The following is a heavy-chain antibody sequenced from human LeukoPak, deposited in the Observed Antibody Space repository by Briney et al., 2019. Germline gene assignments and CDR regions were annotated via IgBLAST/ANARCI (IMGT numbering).Heavy chain of an antibody. J-gene: IGHJ6*02. V-gene: IGHV1-8*01. CDR3: AISWGPLRFSRRRGYYGMDV. CDR2: MNPNSGNT. CDR1: GYTLTSYD. D-gene: IGHD3-3*01. Sequence: ASVKVSCKASGYTLTSYDINWVRQATGQGLEWMGWMNPNSGNTGYAQKFQGRVTMTRNTSISTAYMELSSLRSEDTAVYYCAISWGPLRFSRRRGYYGMDVWGQGTTVTVSS.